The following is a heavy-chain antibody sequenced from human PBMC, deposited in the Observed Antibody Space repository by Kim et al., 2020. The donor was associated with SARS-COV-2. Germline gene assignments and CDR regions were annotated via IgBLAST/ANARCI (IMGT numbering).Heavy chain of an antibody. CDR1: GYTFTSYG. J-gene: IGHJ5*02. Sequence: ASVKVSCKASGYTFTSYGISWVRQAPGQGLEWMGWISAYNGNTNYAQKLQGRVTMTTDTSTSTAYMELRSLRSDDTAVYYCARVLGLLGATGGGVDPWGQGTLVTVSS. CDR2: ISAYNGNT. D-gene: IGHD1-26*01. V-gene: IGHV1-18*04. CDR3: ARVLGLLGATGGGVDP.